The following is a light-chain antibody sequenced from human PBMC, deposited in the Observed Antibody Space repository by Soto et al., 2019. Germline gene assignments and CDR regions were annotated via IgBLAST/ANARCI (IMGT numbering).Light chain of an antibody. J-gene: IGKJ4*01. Sequence: DIQMIQSPSSLSASVGDRVTITCQASHDISTHLNWYQQKPGKAPKLLIYDASFLEPGVPSRFSGSGSGTDFTFTISNLQPEDLATYYCQQYDGLQLTFAGGTKVEMK. CDR3: QQYDGLQLT. CDR2: DAS. V-gene: IGKV1-33*01. CDR1: HDISTH.